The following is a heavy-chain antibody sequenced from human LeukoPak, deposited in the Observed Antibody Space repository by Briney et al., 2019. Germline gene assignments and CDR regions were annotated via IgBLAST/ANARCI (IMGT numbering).Heavy chain of an antibody. Sequence: KPSETLSLTCAVSGGSFNGYFWTWIRQPPGKGLEWIGEITNTGDTKYNPSLNNRVTIAVDTSKRQFSLRLTSVTAADTAMYYCARAPYIRSRYQLSRGEDYWGQGTLVTVST. CDR3: ARAPYIRSRYQLSRGEDY. D-gene: IGHD2-2*01. CDR1: GGSFNGYF. J-gene: IGHJ4*02. CDR2: ITNTGDT. V-gene: IGHV4-34*01.